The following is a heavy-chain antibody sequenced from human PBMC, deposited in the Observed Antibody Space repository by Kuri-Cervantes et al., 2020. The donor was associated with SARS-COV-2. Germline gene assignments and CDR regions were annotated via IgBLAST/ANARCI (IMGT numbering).Heavy chain of an antibody. CDR1: GGSFSGDY. CDR3: ARGRMVPAAFDP. Sequence: GSLRLSGAVYGGSFSGDYWSWIRQPPGKGLERIGEINHSGSTNYNPSLKSRVTISVDTSKNHFSLKLSPVTAADTAVYYCARGRMVPAAFDPWGQGTLVTVSS. CDR2: INHSGST. J-gene: IGHJ5*02. V-gene: IGHV4-34*01. D-gene: IGHD2-2*01.